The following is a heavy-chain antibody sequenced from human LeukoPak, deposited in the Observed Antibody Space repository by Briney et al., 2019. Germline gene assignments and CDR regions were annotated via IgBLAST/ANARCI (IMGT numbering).Heavy chain of an antibody. Sequence: SETLSLTCTVSSGSIFSSNWWSWVRQPPGKGLEWIGQIFHTGSTSCSPSLKSRVTISMDKSKNQISLRLTSVTAADTAVYYCARSPTKRVPEDYWGQGTLVTVSS. CDR1: SGSIFSSNW. CDR3: ARSPTKRVPEDY. J-gene: IGHJ4*02. CDR2: IFHTGST. D-gene: IGHD2-2*01. V-gene: IGHV4-4*02.